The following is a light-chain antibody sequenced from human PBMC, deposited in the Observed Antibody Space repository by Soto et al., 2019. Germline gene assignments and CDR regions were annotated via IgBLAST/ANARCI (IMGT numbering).Light chain of an antibody. CDR1: QSISDY. V-gene: IGKV1-39*01. CDR2: ATS. Sequence: DIQMTQSPSSLSASVGDRVTITCRASQSISDYLIWYQQKPGKAPKLLIYATSSLQSGVPSRFSGSGSGTDFTLTISRLEPEDFAVYYCQQCGSSPWTFGQGTKVDIK. J-gene: IGKJ1*01. CDR3: QQCGSSPWT.